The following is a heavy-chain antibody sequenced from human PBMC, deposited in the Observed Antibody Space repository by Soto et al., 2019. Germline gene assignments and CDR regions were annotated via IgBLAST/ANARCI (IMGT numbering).Heavy chain of an antibody. CDR2: ISGSGGST. V-gene: IGHV3-23*01. CDR3: AKAQRPHPECSSTSCSPY. D-gene: IGHD2-2*01. Sequence: EVQLLESGGGLVQPGGSLRLSCAASGFTFSSYAMSWVRQAPGKGLEWVSAISGSGGSTYYADSVKGRFTISRDNSKNTLYLQMNSLRAEDTAVYYCAKAQRPHPECSSTSCSPYWGQGTLVTVSS. CDR1: GFTFSSYA. J-gene: IGHJ4*02.